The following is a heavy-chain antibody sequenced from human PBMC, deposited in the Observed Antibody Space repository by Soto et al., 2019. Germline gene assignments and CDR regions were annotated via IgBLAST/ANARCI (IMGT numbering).Heavy chain of an antibody. J-gene: IGHJ6*03. D-gene: IGHD6-13*01. V-gene: IGHV1-18*01. CDR3: ARAGVGYRAAAGTHPEYYYYYMDV. CDR2: ISPYNGKT. CDR1: GHTFSSYG. Sequence: ASVKVSCKASGHTFSSYGISWVRQAPGQGLEWMGWISPYNGKTNYAQKFQGRVTITADKSTSTAYMELSSLRSEDTAVYYCARAGVGYRAAAGTHPEYYYYYMDVWGKGTTVTV.